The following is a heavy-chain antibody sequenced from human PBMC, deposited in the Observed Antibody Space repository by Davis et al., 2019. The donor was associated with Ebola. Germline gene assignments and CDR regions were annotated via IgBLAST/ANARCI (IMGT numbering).Heavy chain of an antibody. CDR1: AGSSSGYY. CDR3: ARSPIYYYYGMDV. Sequence: PETLSLTCAVYAGSSSGYYWSWIRQPPGKGLEWIGEINHSGSTNYNPSLKSRVTISVDTSKNQFSLKLSSVTAADTAVYYCARSPIYYYYGMDVWGQGTTVTVSS. V-gene: IGHV4-34*01. J-gene: IGHJ6*02. CDR2: INHSGST.